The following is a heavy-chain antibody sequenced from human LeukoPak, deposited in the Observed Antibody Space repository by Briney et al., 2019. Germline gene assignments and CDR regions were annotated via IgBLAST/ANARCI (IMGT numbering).Heavy chain of an antibody. V-gene: IGHV3-7*03. CDR3: ARDGDMVSFDY. CDR1: GFTFISYW. CDR2: IKQDGSER. Sequence: GGSRELSCAASGFTFISYWMSWVRQAPGKGREWVANIKQDGSERYYVDSVKGRFTISRDNAKNSLYLQMDSLRAEDTAVYYCARDGDMVSFDYWGQGTLVTVSS. J-gene: IGHJ4*02. D-gene: IGHD3-10*01.